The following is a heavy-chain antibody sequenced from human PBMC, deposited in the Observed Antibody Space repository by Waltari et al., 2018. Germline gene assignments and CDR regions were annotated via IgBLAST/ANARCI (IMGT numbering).Heavy chain of an antibody. Sequence: VQLVQSGAEVKKPGASVKVSCKASGYTFTSYDINWVQQAPGKGLEWMGRVDPEDGETIYAEKFQGRVTITADTSTDTAYMELSSLRSEDTAVYYCATQSVDVWGKGTTVTVSS. V-gene: IGHV1-69-2*01. CDR2: VDPEDGET. J-gene: IGHJ6*04. CDR3: ATQSVDV. CDR1: GYTFTSYD.